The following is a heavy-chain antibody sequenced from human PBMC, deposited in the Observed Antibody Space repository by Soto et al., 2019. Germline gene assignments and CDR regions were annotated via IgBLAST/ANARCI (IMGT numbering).Heavy chain of an antibody. CDR2: INSGSNSGGTT. J-gene: IGHJ4*02. CDR3: ANPHIVVVDGSFDY. V-gene: IGHV3-23*01. CDR1: GFTFSTYP. Sequence: GGSLRLSCAASGFTFSTYPMTWVRQAPGKGLEWVSTINSGSNSGGTTYYADSVKGRFTISRDDSKSTLYLQMNSLRAEDTAVYYCANPHIVVVDGSFDYWGQGPLVTVSS. D-gene: IGHD2-15*01.